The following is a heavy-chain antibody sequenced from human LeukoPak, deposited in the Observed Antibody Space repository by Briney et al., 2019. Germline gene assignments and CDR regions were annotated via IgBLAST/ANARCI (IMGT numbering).Heavy chain of an antibody. CDR1: GGSISSSSYY. CDR3: AREIPNYYDSSGERFDP. V-gene: IGHV4-39*07. J-gene: IGHJ5*02. D-gene: IGHD3-22*01. Sequence: SETLSLTCTVSGGSISSSSYYWGWIRQPPGKGLEWIGEINHSGSTNYNPSLKSRVTISVDTSKNQFSLKLSSVTAADTAVYYCAREIPNYYDSSGERFDPWGQGTLVTVSS. CDR2: INHSGST.